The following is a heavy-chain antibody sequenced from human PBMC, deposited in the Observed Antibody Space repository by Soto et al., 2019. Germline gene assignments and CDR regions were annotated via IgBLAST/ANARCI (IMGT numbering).Heavy chain of an antibody. CDR2: ISGSGGST. J-gene: IGHJ4*02. Sequence: GGSLRLSCAASGFTFSDYYMSWVRQAPGKGLEWVSAISGSGGSTYYADSVKGRFTISRGNSKNTLYLQMNSLRAEDTAVYYCAKDLEGAMNWGQGTLVTVSS. D-gene: IGHD1-26*01. CDR3: AKDLEGAMN. V-gene: IGHV3-23*01. CDR1: GFTFSDYY.